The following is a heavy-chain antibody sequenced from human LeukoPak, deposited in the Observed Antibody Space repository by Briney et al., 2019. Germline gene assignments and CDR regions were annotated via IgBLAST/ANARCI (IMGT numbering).Heavy chain of an antibody. V-gene: IGHV3-23*01. D-gene: IGHD3-3*01. CDR1: GFTFTNYA. CDR3: AKTTLTYYDFWSGYFDY. CDR2: ISGSGGST. J-gene: IGHJ4*02. Sequence: GGSLRLSCAASGFTFTNYAMSWVRQAPGKGLEWVSAISGSGGSTYYADSVKGRFTISRVNSKNTLYLQMNSLRAEDTAVYYCAKTTLTYYDFWSGYFDYWGQGTLVTVSS.